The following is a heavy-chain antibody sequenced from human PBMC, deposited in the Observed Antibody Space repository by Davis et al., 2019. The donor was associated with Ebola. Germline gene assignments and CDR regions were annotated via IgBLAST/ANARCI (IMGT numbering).Heavy chain of an antibody. CDR1: GGSISSSSYY. D-gene: IGHD5-18*01. CDR2: IYYSGST. Sequence: SETLSLTCTVSGGSISSSSYYWGWIRQPPGKGLEWIGSIYYSGSTYYNPSLKRRVTISVDTSKNQFSLKLSSVTAADTAVYYCVRQEVGYSYEWDYWGQGTLVTVSS. J-gene: IGHJ4*02. V-gene: IGHV4-39*01. CDR3: VRQEVGYSYEWDY.